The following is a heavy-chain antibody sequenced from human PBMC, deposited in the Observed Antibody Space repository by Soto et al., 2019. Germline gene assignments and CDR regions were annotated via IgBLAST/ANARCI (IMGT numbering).Heavy chain of an antibody. CDR1: GGSFSGYY. Sequence: PSETLSLTCAVYGGSFSGYYWSWIRQPPGKGLEWIGEINHSGSTNYNPSLKSRVTISVDTSKNQFSLKLSSVTAADTAVYYCAREGTRTVTDWYFDLWGRGTLVTVSS. D-gene: IGHD4-17*01. J-gene: IGHJ2*01. CDR2: INHSGST. CDR3: AREGTRTVTDWYFDL. V-gene: IGHV4-34*01.